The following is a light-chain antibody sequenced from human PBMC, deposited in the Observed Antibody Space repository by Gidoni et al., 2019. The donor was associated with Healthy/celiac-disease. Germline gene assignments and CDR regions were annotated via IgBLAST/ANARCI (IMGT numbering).Light chain of an antibody. CDR2: KVS. CDR1: RSLVHIDGNNY. CDR3: MQDTPWLT. Sequence: VVFTQSPRFLPVTPGRSGSIACRASRSLVHIDGNNYLSWCQQRPGHSPRRLIYKVSDRDSGVPDRFTGSGSDTAFSLKISRVEADDAWVYHCMQDTPWLTFGQGTTVEI. V-gene: IGKV2-30*02. J-gene: IGKJ1*01.